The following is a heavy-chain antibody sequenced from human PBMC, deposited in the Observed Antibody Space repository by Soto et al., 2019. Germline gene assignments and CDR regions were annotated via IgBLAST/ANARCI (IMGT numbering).Heavy chain of an antibody. CDR1: GFTFSSYS. Sequence: AGGSLRLSCAASGFTFSSYSMNWVRQAPGKGLEWVSSISSSSSYIYYADSVKGRFTISRDNAKNSLYLQMNSLRAEDTAVYYCARDPAYSSSWSDYYYYGMDVWGQGTTVTVSS. CDR2: ISSSSSYI. J-gene: IGHJ6*02. V-gene: IGHV3-21*01. CDR3: ARDPAYSSSWSDYYYYGMDV. D-gene: IGHD6-13*01.